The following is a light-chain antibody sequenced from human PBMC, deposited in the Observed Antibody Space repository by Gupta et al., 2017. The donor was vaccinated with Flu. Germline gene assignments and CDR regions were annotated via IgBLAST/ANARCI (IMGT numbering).Light chain of an antibody. V-gene: IGLV9-49*01. Sequence: QPVLPQPPSVPASLGASVTLTCTLSSGYSNYKVDWYQQRPGKGPRFVLRVGTGGIVGSKGGGIPDRFSVLGSGLDRYLTIKNIQEEDESDYHCGADHGSGSNFVVFGGGTKLTVL. CDR1: SGYSNYK. J-gene: IGLJ2*01. CDR3: GADHGSGSNFVV. CDR2: VGTGGIVG.